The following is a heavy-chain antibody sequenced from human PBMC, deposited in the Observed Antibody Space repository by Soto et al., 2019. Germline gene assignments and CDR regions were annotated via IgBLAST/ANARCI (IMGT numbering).Heavy chain of an antibody. CDR3: ADRGHDYHDTFDI. V-gene: IGHV2-5*02. CDR2: ILWDDDT. Sequence: QITLKQSGPTLVKPTQTLTLTCTFSGFSLSTSGVGVGWIRQPPGKALEWLKLILWDDDTRYSTSLKSRLTITKDTSKNQVLLTMTNLNPLDTATYDCADRGHDYHDTFDIWGQGTRVTVSS. D-gene: IGHD4-17*01. J-gene: IGHJ3*02. CDR1: GFSLSTSGVG.